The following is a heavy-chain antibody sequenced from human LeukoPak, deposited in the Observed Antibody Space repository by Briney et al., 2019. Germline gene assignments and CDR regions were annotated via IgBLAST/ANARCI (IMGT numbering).Heavy chain of an antibody. J-gene: IGHJ3*02. CDR2: IYYSGST. CDR3: AAGWAYDSSGYYYSIYAFDI. D-gene: IGHD3-22*01. V-gene: IGHV4-39*07. Sequence: WVRQPPGKGLEWIGSIYYSGSTYYNPSLKSRVTISVDTSKNQFSLKQSSVTAADTAVYYCAAGWAYDSSGYYYSIYAFDIWGQGTMVTVSS.